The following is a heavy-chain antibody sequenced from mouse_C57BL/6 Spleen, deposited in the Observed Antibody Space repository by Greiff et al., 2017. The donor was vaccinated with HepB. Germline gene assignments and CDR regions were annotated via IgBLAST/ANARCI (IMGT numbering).Heavy chain of an antibody. J-gene: IGHJ3*01. D-gene: IGHD1-1*01. CDR2: IHPNSGST. Sequence: QVQLQQPGAELVKPGASVKLSCKASGYTFTSYWMHWVKQRPGQGLEWIGMIHPNSGSTNYNEKFKSKATLTVDKSSSTAYMQLSSLTSEDSAVYYCARERNYYDWFAYWGQGTLVTVSA. V-gene: IGHV1-64*01. CDR1: GYTFTSYW. CDR3: ARERNYYDWFAY.